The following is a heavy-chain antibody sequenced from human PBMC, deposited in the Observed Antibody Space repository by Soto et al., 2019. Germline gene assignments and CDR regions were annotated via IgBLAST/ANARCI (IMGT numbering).Heavy chain of an antibody. J-gene: IGHJ6*02. CDR1: GFTFSTYA. CDR2: ISGGASST. Sequence: EVQVLESGGGLVQPGGSLRLSCAASGFTFSTYAMSWVRQAPGKGLEWVSAISGGASSTYYADSVKGRFTISRDNSKNTLYLQMNSLRAEDTAVYYCAKCRKNIAVEPAALDVWGQGTTVTVSS. CDR3: AKCRKNIAVEPAALDV. D-gene: IGHD2-2*01. V-gene: IGHV3-23*01.